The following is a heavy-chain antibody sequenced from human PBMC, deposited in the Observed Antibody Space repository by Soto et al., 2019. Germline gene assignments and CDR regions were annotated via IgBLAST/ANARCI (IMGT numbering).Heavy chain of an antibody. CDR1: GYTFNDFG. D-gene: IGHD2-15*01. J-gene: IGHJ4*02. V-gene: IGHV1-18*01. CDR2: IYSKAGKM. Sequence: QVHLLQSGAEVQKPGASVKVSCKTSGYTFNDFGITWVRQAPGLGLEWLGWIYSKAGKMNFAPKFQNRVIMTTDTSTIRAFMELTSLTFDDSAIYFCARDIAFDIDYWGQGTLVTVS. CDR3: ARDIAFDIDY.